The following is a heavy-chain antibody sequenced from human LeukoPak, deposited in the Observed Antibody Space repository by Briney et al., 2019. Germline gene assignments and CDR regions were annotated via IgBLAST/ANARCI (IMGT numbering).Heavy chain of an antibody. CDR3: ARDHYYYDSSGYPI. D-gene: IGHD3-22*01. J-gene: IGHJ3*02. CDR2: IYTSGST. Sequence: SETLSLTCTVSGGSISSGSYYWSWIRQPAGKGLEWIGRIYTSGSTNYNPSLKSRVTISVDTSKNQFSLKLSSVTAADTAVYYCARDHYYYDSSGYPIWGQGTMVTVSS. V-gene: IGHV4-61*02. CDR1: GGSISSGSYY.